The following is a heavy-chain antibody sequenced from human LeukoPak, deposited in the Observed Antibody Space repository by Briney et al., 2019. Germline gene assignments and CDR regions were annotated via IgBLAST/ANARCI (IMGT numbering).Heavy chain of an antibody. CDR1: GYTFTSYY. J-gene: IGHJ4*02. Sequence: GASVEVSCKASGYTFTSYYMHWVRQAPGQGLEWMGIINPSGGSTSYAQKFQGRVTMTRDTSTSTVYMELSSLRSEDTAVYYCARAEVYGSGSYYLTYYFDYWGQGTLVTVSS. CDR3: ARAEVYGSGSYYLTYYFDY. D-gene: IGHD3-10*01. V-gene: IGHV1-46*01. CDR2: INPSGGST.